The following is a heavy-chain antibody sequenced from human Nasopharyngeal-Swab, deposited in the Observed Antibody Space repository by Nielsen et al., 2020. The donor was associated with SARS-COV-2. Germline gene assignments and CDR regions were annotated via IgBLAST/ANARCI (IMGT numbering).Heavy chain of an antibody. D-gene: IGHD2-21*01. CDR1: GGTFNSYA. CDR2: INPILGIA. CDR3: ARIHFVVGRGYFYGMDV. Sequence: SVKVSCKASGGTFNSYAISWVRQAPGQGLEWVGRINPILGIADYAEKFEGRVSITADKSTTTAHMELGSLRPEDTALYYCARIHFVVGRGYFYGMDVSGQGTTVTVSS. V-gene: IGHV1-69*04. J-gene: IGHJ6*02.